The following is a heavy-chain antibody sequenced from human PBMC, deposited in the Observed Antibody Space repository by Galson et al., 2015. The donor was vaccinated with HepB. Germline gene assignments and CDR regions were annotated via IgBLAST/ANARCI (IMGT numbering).Heavy chain of an antibody. CDR2: MNPNSGNT. V-gene: IGHV1-8*01. Sequence: SVKVSCKASGGTFSNYAISWVRQATGQGLEWMGWMNPNSGNTGYAQKFQGRVTMTRNTSISTAYMELSSLRSEDTAVYYCARGFTTVTSAHYYYYMDVWGKGTTVTVSS. CDR3: ARGFTTVTSAHYYYYMDV. CDR1: GGTFSNYA. J-gene: IGHJ6*03. D-gene: IGHD4-17*01.